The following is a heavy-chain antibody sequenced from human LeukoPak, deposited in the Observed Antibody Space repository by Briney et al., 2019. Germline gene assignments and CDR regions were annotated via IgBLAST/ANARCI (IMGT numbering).Heavy chain of an antibody. J-gene: IGHJ4*02. D-gene: IGHD2-21*02. V-gene: IGHV3-30*03. CDR3: ARRVPGGDGHFDH. Sequence: GRSLRLSCAASGFTFSSYGMHWVRQAPGKGLEWVAVISYDGSNKYYVDSVKGRFTISRDSSKNTLFLQMNSLRAEDTAIYYCARRVPGGDGHFDHWGQGKLVTVSS. CDR1: GFTFSSYG. CDR2: ISYDGSNK.